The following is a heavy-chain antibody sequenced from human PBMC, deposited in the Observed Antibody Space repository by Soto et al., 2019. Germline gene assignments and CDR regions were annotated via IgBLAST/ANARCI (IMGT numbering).Heavy chain of an antibody. CDR2: IYYSGST. D-gene: IGHD2-15*01. J-gene: IGHJ3*02. Sequence: LSLTCTVSGGSISSYYWSWIRQPPGKGLEWIGYIYYSGSTNYNPSLKSRVTISVDTSKNQFSLKLSSVTAADTAVYYCARDQDFSVVFDIWGQGTMVTVSS. CDR1: GGSISSYY. CDR3: ARDQDFSVVFDI. V-gene: IGHV4-59*01.